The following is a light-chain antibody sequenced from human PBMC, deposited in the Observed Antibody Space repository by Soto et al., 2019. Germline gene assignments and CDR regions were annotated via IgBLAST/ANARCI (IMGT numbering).Light chain of an antibody. Sequence: EIVLTQSPGTLSLSPGERATLSCRASQSVSSSYLAWYQQKPGQAPRPLIYGASSRATGIPNRFRGSGSGTVFALTISRLEPEDFAVYYCLQYGSSPLYTFGQGTKLEIK. J-gene: IGKJ2*01. CDR2: GAS. V-gene: IGKV3-20*01. CDR3: LQYGSSPLYT. CDR1: QSVSSSY.